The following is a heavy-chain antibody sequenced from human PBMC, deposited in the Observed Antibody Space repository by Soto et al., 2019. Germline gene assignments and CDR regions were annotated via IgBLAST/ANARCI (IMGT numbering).Heavy chain of an antibody. CDR2: IKQDGSEK. CDR3: GSRPGDRNYDGVFDF. Sequence: GGSLRLSCVASGFTFSSHWMTWVRQAPGKALEWVANIKQDGSEKYYVDSVKGRFTISRDNAKNSVFLQMNSLRAEDTAVYYCGSRPGDRNYDGVFDFWGPGTLVTVSS. J-gene: IGHJ4*02. V-gene: IGHV3-7*03. CDR1: GFTFSSHW. D-gene: IGHD3-22*01.